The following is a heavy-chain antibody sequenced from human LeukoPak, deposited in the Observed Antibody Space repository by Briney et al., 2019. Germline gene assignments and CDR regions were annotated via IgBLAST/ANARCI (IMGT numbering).Heavy chain of an antibody. CDR1: GFTFSSYS. CDR3: ARIYGSGTYWDY. D-gene: IGHD3-10*01. Sequence: PGGSLRLSCAASGFTFSSYSMNWVRQAPGKGLEWVSSISSSSSYIYYADSVKGRFTISRDNAKNSLYLQMNSLRAEDTAVYYCARIYGSGTYWDYWGQGTLVTVSS. V-gene: IGHV3-21*01. J-gene: IGHJ4*02. CDR2: ISSSSSYI.